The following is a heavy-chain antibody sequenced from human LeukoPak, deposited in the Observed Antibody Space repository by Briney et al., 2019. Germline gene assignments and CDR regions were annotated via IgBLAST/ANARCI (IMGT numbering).Heavy chain of an antibody. CDR3: ANNNRDYYYGMDV. Sequence: GGSLRLSCAASGFTFSSYAMSWLRQAPGKGLEWVSAISGSGGSTYYADSVKGRFTISGDNSKNTLYLQMNSLRAEDTAVYYCANNNRDYYYGMDVWGKGTTVTVSS. CDR1: GFTFSSYA. J-gene: IGHJ6*04. D-gene: IGHD1/OR15-1a*01. CDR2: ISGSGGST. V-gene: IGHV3-23*01.